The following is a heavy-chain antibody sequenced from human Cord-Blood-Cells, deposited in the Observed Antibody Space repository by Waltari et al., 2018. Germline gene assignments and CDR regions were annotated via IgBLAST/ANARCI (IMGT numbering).Heavy chain of an antibody. D-gene: IGHD3-3*01. J-gene: IGHJ4*02. V-gene: IGHV4-34*01. CDR1: GGSFSGYY. Sequence: QVQLQQWGAGLLKPSETLSLTCAVYGGSFSGYYWSWIRQPPGKGLEWIGEINHIGRTNYNPSLKSRVTISVDTSKNQFSLKLSSVTAADTAVYYCARIRAIFGVVIIDYWGQGTLVTVSS. CDR2: INHIGRT. CDR3: ARIRAIFGVVIIDY.